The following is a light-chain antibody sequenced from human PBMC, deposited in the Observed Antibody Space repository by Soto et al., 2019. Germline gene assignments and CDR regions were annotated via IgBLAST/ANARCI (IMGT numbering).Light chain of an antibody. CDR1: SSDVGGYNY. CDR3: SSDAGSSNV. CDR2: EVN. J-gene: IGLJ1*01. Sequence: QSALTRPPSACGSPGQSFAISCTGTSSDVGGYNYVSWYQQHPGKAPKLMIYEVNKRPSGAPDRFSGSKSGNTASLTVSGLQAEDEADYYCSSDAGSSNVFGTGTKVTVL. V-gene: IGLV2-8*01.